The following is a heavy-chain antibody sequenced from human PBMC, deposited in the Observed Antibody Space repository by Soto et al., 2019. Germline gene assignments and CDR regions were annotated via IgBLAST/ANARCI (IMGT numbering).Heavy chain of an antibody. V-gene: IGHV3-23*01. J-gene: IGHJ6*04. CDR1: GFSFSSFA. CDR2: IGDSGAST. Sequence: EVLLLESGGGLVQPEGSLRLSCEASGFSFSSFAMNWVRQAPGKGLEWVSAIGDSGASTYYADSVKGRFTISRDNSRNTLYLQLNSLRAEVTAVYYCAKGVELDVWGNGTTVTVSS. D-gene: IGHD1-26*01. CDR3: AKGVELDV.